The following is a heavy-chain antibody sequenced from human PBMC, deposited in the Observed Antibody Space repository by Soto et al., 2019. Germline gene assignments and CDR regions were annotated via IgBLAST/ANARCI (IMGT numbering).Heavy chain of an antibody. J-gene: IGHJ4*02. CDR2: IIAYNGNT. V-gene: IGHV1-18*01. D-gene: IGHD3-10*01. Sequence: ASVKVSCKASGGTFSSYAISWVRQAPGQGLEWMGGIIAYNGNTKYAQNLQGRVTMTTDASTSTAYMEMRSLRSDDTAVYYCARDLDGSGSYYTDYWGPGTLVTVSS. CDR3: ARDLDGSGSYYTDY. CDR1: GGTFSSYA.